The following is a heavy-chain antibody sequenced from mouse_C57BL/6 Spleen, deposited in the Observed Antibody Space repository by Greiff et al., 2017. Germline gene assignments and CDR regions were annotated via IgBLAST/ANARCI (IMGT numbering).Heavy chain of an antibody. CDR1: GYTFTSYG. D-gene: IGHD1-1*01. J-gene: IGHJ2*01. V-gene: IGHV1-81*01. Sequence: VQLKQSGAELARPGASVKLSCKASGYTFTSYGISWVKQRPGQGLEWIGEIYPRSGNTYYNEKFKGKATLTADKSSSTAYMELRSLTSEDSAVYFCARSSTTVVATTGYCDYWGQGTTLTVSS. CDR3: ARSSTTVVATTGYCDY. CDR2: IYPRSGNT.